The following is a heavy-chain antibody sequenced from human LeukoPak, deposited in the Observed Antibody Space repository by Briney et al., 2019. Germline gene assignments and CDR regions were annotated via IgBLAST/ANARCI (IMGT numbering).Heavy chain of an antibody. CDR2: ISYDGDNK. D-gene: IGHD3-16*01. J-gene: IGHJ4*02. V-gene: IGHV3-30-3*01. CDR1: GFTFSSYS. CDR3: ARVPYDSGTYDY. Sequence: GGSLRLSCAASGFTFSSYSMHWVRQAPGEGLEWVAVISYDGDNKKYTDSVMGRFTISRDNSKSTLYLQMSSLRAEDTAVYYCARVPYDSGTYDYWGQGTLVTVSS.